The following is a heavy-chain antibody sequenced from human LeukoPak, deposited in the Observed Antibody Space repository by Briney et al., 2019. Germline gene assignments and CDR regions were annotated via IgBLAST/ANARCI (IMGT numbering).Heavy chain of an antibody. V-gene: IGHV4-59*08. CDR3: ARVVGRGGNWFDP. D-gene: IGHD3-10*01. J-gene: IGHJ5*02. CDR1: GGSINNYY. Sequence: PSETLSLTCFVSGGSINNYYWSWIRQPPGKGLEWIGYIYYSGTTNYNPSLKSRVTISVDTSKNQFSLKLSSVTAADTAVYYCARVVGRGGNWFDPWGQGTLVTVSS. CDR2: IYYSGTT.